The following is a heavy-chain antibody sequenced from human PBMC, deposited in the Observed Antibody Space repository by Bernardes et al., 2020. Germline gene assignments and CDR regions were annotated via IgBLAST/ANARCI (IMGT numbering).Heavy chain of an antibody. CDR1: GFTFSSYS. V-gene: IGHV3-48*01. CDR3: ARTVNFDY. J-gene: IGHJ4*02. D-gene: IGHD4-17*01. Sequence: GSLRLSCAASGFTFSSYSMNWVRQAPGKGLEWVSYISSSSSTIYYADSVKGRFTISRDNAKNSLYLQMNSLRAEDTAVYYCARTVNFDYWGQGTLVTVSS. CDR2: ISSSSSTI.